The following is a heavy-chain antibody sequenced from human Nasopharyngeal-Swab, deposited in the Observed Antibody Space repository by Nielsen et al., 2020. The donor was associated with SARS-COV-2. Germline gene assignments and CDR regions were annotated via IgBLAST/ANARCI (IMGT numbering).Heavy chain of an antibody. J-gene: IGHJ6*02. D-gene: IGHD3-10*01. CDR3: ARGRNYYGSGRWSRMDV. CDR2: IIPIFGTA. V-gene: IGHV1-69*13. Sequence: SVKVSCKASGGTFSSYAISWVRQAPGQGLEWMGGIIPIFGTANYAQKFQGRVTITADESTSTAYMELSSLRSKDTAVYYCARGRNYYGSGRWSRMDVWGQGTTVTVSS. CDR1: GGTFSSYA.